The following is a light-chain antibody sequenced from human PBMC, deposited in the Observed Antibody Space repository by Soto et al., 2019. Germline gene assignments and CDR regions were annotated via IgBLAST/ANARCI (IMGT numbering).Light chain of an antibody. J-gene: IGLJ3*02. CDR2: ENN. CDR3: GTWDSSLTVWL. V-gene: IGLV1-51*02. CDR1: SSNIGNNF. Sequence: QSVLTQPPSVSAAPGQTVTISCAGSSSNIGNNFVSWYQQLPGTAPKLLIYENNKRPSGIPDRFSGSKSGTSASLGITGLQTGDEAVYYCGTWDSSLTVWLFGGGTQLTVL.